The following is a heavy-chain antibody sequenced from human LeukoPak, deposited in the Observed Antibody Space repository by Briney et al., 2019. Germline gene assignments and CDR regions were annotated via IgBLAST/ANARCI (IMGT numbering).Heavy chain of an antibody. CDR1: GGSVSSGSYY. D-gene: IGHD5/OR15-5a*01. CDR2: IYYSGST. Sequence: SETLSLTCTVSGGSVSSGSYYWSWIRQPPGKGLEWIGYIYYSGSTNYNPSLKSRVTISVDTSKNQFSLKLSSVTAADTAVYYCAGAYSVSYWFDPWGQGTLVTVSS. J-gene: IGHJ5*02. V-gene: IGHV4-61*01. CDR3: AGAYSVSYWFDP.